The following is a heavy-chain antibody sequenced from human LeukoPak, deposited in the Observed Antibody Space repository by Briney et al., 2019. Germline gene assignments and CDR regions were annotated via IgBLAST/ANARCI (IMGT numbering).Heavy chain of an antibody. Sequence: SETLSLTCTVSGGSISSYYWSWIRQPAGKGLEWIGRIYTSGSTNYNPSLKSRVTISVDTSKNQFSLKLSSVTAADTAVYYCARLGRSSWAFDYWGQGTLVTVSS. D-gene: IGHD6-13*01. CDR2: IYTSGST. CDR3: ARLGRSSWAFDY. J-gene: IGHJ4*02. V-gene: IGHV4-4*07. CDR1: GGSISSYY.